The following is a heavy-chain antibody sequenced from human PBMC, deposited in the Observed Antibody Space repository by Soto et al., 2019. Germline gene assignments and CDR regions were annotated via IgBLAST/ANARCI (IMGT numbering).Heavy chain of an antibody. CDR3: GRGRSGQIVVFY. CDR2: IGPESGAT. Sequence: NVSCKASVYTFTGHYIHWVRQAPEQGPEWMGEIGPESGATRYAQKFQGRVTMTRDTSITTVYMELKNLSPDDTAVYYCGRGRSGQIVVFYWGQGTPVTVSS. V-gene: IGHV1-2*02. J-gene: IGHJ4*02. D-gene: IGHD1-26*01. CDR1: VYTFTGHY.